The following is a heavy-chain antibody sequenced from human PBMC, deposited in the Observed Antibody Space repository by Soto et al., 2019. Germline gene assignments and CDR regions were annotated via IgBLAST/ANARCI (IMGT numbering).Heavy chain of an antibody. CDR1: GFIVSSNY. D-gene: IGHD6-13*01. CDR3: ARNSSPGGMDV. Sequence: EVQLVVSGGGLSQPGGSLRLSCAASGFIVSSNYMTWVRQAPGKGLEWVSVISSGDDTYYADSMKGRFTISRDNSKNEVYLQMDNLRVEDTAVYYCARNSSPGGMDVWGQGTTVTVSS. J-gene: IGHJ6*02. V-gene: IGHV3-53*01. CDR2: ISSGDDT.